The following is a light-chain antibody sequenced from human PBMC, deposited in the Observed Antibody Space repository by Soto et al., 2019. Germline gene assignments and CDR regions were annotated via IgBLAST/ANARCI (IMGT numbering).Light chain of an antibody. CDR1: QSVDTY. Sequence: EIVLTQSPATLSLSPGERATLSFRASQSVDTYLAWYQQRPGQAPRLLIYDASNRATGIPARFSGSGSGTDFTLTISSLEPEDFAVYYCQQRSNWPPLTFGGGTKVDIK. CDR2: DAS. CDR3: QQRSNWPPLT. J-gene: IGKJ4*01. V-gene: IGKV3-11*01.